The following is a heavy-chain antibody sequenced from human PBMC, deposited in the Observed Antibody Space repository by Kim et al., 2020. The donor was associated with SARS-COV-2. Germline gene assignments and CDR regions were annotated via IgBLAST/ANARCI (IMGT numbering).Heavy chain of an antibody. CDR3: ARMQGAAIPDYYYYGMDV. CDR1: GYTFTGYY. D-gene: IGHD2-2*02. CDR2: INPNSGGT. V-gene: IGHV1-2*02. Sequence: ASVKVSCKASGYTFTGYYMHWVRQAPGQGLEWMGWINPNSGGTNYAQKFQGRVTMTRDTSISTAYMELSRLRSDDTAVYYCARMQGAAIPDYYYYGMDVWGQGTTVTVSS. J-gene: IGHJ6*02.